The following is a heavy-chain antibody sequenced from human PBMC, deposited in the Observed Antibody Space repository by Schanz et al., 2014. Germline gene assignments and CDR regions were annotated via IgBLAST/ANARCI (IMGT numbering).Heavy chain of an antibody. V-gene: IGHV1-3*04. D-gene: IGHD6-19*01. Sequence: QVQLVQSGAEVKKPGASVKVSCKASGYTFTNFFLHWVRQAPGQRLEWMGWINTASGNTRYSEAFQGRVTMTRDTSATTAYMELSSLTSEDTAVYYCARGGYSSGWYDRDIAHFDYWGQGTLVTVSS. CDR2: INTASGNT. CDR3: ARGGYSSGWYDRDIAHFDY. J-gene: IGHJ4*02. CDR1: GYTFTNFF.